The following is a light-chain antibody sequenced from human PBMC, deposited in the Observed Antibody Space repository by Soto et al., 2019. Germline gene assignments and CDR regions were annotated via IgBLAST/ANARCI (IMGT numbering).Light chain of an antibody. CDR3: SSYTSSSTLV. V-gene: IGLV2-14*01. CDR2: DVS. Sequence: QSVLTQPASVSGSPGQSITISCTGTSSDVGHYNYVSWYQQHPGKAPKLMIYDVSNRPSGVSNRFSGSKSGNTASLTISGLQAEDEADYYFSSYTSSSTLVFGGGTKLTVL. CDR1: SSDVGHYNY. J-gene: IGLJ2*01.